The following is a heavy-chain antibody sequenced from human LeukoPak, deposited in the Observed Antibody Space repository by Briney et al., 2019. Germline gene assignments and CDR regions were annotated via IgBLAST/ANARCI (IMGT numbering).Heavy chain of an antibody. CDR2: IIPIFGTA. V-gene: IGHV1-69*13. J-gene: IGHJ3*02. D-gene: IGHD2-21*02. CDR1: GYTFTSYG. Sequence: ASVKVSCKASGYTFTSYGISWVRQAPGQGLEWMGGIIPIFGTANYAQKFQGRVTITADESTSTAYMELSSLRSEDTAVYYCAREGGVVVTAPYTNDAFDIWGQGTMVTVSS. CDR3: AREGGVVVTAPYTNDAFDI.